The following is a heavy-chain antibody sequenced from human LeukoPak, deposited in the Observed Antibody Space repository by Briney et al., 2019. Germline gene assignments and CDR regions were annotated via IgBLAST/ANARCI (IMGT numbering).Heavy chain of an antibody. CDR3: ASRGGMGYFQH. Sequence: PSETLSLTCAVYGGSSSGYYWSWIRQPPGKGLEWIGEINHSGSTNYNPSLKSRVTISVDTSKNQFSLKLSSVTAADTAVYYCASRGGMGYFQHWGQGTLVTVSS. CDR2: INHSGST. D-gene: IGHD2-15*01. J-gene: IGHJ1*01. CDR1: GGSSSGYY. V-gene: IGHV4-34*01.